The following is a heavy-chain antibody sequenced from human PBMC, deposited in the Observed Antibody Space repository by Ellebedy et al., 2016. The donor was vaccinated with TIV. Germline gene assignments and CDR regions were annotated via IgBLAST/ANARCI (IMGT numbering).Heavy chain of an antibody. D-gene: IGHD4-17*01. Sequence: SETLSLXCTVSGGSISSYYWSWIRQPPGKGLEWIGEINHSGSTNYNPSLKSRVTISVDTSKNQFSLKLSSVTAADTAVYYCARGAQSYGDLLDYWGQGTLVTVSS. V-gene: IGHV4-34*01. CDR2: INHSGST. J-gene: IGHJ4*02. CDR1: GGSISSYY. CDR3: ARGAQSYGDLLDY.